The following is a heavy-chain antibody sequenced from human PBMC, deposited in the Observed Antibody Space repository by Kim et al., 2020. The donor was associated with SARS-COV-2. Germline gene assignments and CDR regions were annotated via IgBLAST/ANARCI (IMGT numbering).Heavy chain of an antibody. Sequence: SETLSLTCAVYGGSFSGYYWSWIRQPPGKGLEWIGEINHSGSTNYNPSLKSRVTISVDTSKNQFSLKLSSVTAADTAVYYCARVLTIFGVAKRGVDYWGQGTLVTVSS. V-gene: IGHV4-34*01. CDR3: ARVLTIFGVAKRGVDY. J-gene: IGHJ4*02. CDR1: GGSFSGYY. CDR2: INHSGST. D-gene: IGHD3-3*01.